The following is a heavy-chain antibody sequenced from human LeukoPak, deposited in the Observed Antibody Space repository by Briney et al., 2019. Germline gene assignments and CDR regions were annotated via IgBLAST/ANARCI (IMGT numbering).Heavy chain of an antibody. CDR2: INPSGDTT. J-gene: IGHJ3*02. D-gene: IGHD2-15*01. V-gene: IGHV1-46*01. CDR1: GYTFTSYY. CDR3: ARALAGDVFDI. Sequence: ASVKVSCKASGYTFTSYYMHWVRQAPGQGLEWMGMINPSGDTTNYAQKFQGRVTMTRDMSTSTVFMELSSLRSEDTAVYFCARALAGDVFDIWGQGTLVTVSS.